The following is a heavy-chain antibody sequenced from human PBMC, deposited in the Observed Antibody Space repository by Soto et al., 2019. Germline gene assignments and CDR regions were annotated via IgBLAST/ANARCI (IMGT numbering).Heavy chain of an antibody. CDR2: INSDGSST. J-gene: IGHJ5*02. CDR1: GFTFSSYG. Sequence: LRLSCAASGFTFSSYGMHWVRQAPGKGLVWVSRINSDGSSTSYVDSVKGRFTISRDNAKNTLYLQMNSLSVEDTAVYYCARRGQEGPGLAHWGQGTLVTVSS. V-gene: IGHV3-74*01. CDR3: ARRGQEGPGLAH.